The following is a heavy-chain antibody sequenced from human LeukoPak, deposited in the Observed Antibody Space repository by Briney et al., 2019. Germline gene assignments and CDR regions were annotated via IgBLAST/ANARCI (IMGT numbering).Heavy chain of an antibody. D-gene: IGHD2-15*01. V-gene: IGHV3-7*01. CDR2: INGDGSEK. J-gene: IGHJ4*02. CDR3: ARARYCSSGNCYEDY. CDR1: GFTFGTYW. Sequence: GGSLRLSCAASGFTFGTYWMSWVRQAPGRGLEWVANINGDGSEKYFAGSVKGRFTISRDNARNSLFLQMNSLRAEDTAVYYCARARYCSSGNCYEDYWGQGSLVTVSS.